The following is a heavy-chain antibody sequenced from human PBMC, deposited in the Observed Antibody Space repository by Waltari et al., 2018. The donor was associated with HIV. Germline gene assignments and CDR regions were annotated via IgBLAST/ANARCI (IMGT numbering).Heavy chain of an antibody. CDR1: GFTCRVTT. D-gene: IGHD1-20*01. CDR3: ARSLTKLRDNSFDP. J-gene: IGHJ5*01. V-gene: IGHV3-21*01. CDR2: ISSSSDYI. Sequence: VQLVESGGGLVKPGGSLRLSCAASGFTCRVTTLNRVRQAPGKALEWVSSISSSSDYIYYADSVKGRFTTSRDNAKNSLYLQMNSLRAEDTAVYYCARSLTKLRDNSFDPWGQGTLVTVSS.